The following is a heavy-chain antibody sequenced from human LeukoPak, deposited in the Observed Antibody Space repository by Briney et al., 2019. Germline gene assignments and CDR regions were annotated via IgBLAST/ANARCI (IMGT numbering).Heavy chain of an antibody. CDR3: ARDRGPAAAIFDY. J-gene: IGHJ4*02. CDR2: IYHSGST. Sequence: SETLSLACTVSGGSISSRSYYWGWIRQPPGKGLEWIGSIYHSGSTYYNPSLKSRVTISVDTSKNQFSLKLSSVTAADTAVYYCARDRGPAAAIFDYWGQGTLVTVSS. V-gene: IGHV4-39*07. CDR1: GGSISSRSYY. D-gene: IGHD2-2*01.